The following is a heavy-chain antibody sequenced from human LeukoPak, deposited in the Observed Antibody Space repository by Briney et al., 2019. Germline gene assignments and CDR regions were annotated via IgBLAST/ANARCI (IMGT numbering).Heavy chain of an antibody. Sequence: PSETLSLTCTVSGYSISSGYHWGWIRQPPGKGLEWIGSIYHSGSTYYNPSLKSRVTISVDTSKNQFSLKLSSVTAADTAVYYCAREGAAYDSSGYNIGDYFDYWGQGTLVTVSS. V-gene: IGHV4-38-2*02. CDR2: IYHSGST. CDR1: GYSISSGYH. D-gene: IGHD3-22*01. CDR3: AREGAAYDSSGYNIGDYFDY. J-gene: IGHJ4*02.